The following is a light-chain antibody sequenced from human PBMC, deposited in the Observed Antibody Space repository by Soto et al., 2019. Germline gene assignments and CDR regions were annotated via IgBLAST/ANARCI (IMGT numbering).Light chain of an antibody. Sequence: EVVLSQSPAAPSLSPGGKATLSLRASQNVHNFLAWYQQKPGQAPRLLIYDTSNRATGIPARFSGSGSGTDFSLTISSLESEDSAVYYCQQRYTWPPLTFGGGTKVDIK. CDR1: QNVHNF. CDR3: QQRYTWPPLT. J-gene: IGKJ4*01. V-gene: IGKV3-11*01. CDR2: DTS.